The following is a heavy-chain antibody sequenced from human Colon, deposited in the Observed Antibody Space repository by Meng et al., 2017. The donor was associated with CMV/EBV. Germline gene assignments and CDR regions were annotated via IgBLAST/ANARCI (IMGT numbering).Heavy chain of an antibody. CDR2: IKSKTDSGTT. Sequence: EVQLVESXXXXVXXGGSLRLSCAASGFTFSNAWMTWVRQAPGKGLEWVGRIKSKTDSGTTDYAAPVKGRFTISRDDSKNTLYLQMNSLKIEDTAVYYCTSLGQRGYWGQGTLVTVSS. J-gene: IGHJ4*02. V-gene: IGHV3-15*01. CDR3: TSLGQRGY. CDR1: GFTFSNAW.